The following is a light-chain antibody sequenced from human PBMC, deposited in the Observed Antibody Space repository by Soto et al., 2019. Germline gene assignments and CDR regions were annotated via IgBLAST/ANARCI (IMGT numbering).Light chain of an antibody. CDR2: WAS. CDR1: RNILYSSNNKNY. J-gene: IGKJ5*01. CDR3: QHYYTPPIT. Sequence: DIVMTQSPDSLAVSLGESATINCKSSRNILYSSNNKNYLAWYQQKPGQPPKLLIYWASTRESGVPDRFSGSGSGTDFTLTISSLQAEDVAGYYCQHYYTPPITFGQGTRLEIK. V-gene: IGKV4-1*01.